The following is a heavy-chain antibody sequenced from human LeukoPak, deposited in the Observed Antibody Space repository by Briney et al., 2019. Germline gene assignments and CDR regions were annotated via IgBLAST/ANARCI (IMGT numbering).Heavy chain of an antibody. CDR1: GYTFTSYG. Sequence: ASVKVSCKASGYTFTSYGISWVRQAPGQGLEWMGWISAYNGNTNYAQKLQGRATMTTDTSASTAYMELRSLRSDDTAVYYCARDQGTRAGYAFDIWGQGTMVTVSS. CDR3: ARDQGTRAGYAFDI. J-gene: IGHJ3*02. V-gene: IGHV1-18*01. CDR2: ISAYNGNT. D-gene: IGHD1-7*01.